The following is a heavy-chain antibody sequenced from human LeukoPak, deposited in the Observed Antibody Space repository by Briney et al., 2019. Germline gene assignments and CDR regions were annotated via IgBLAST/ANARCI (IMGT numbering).Heavy chain of an antibody. J-gene: IGHJ6*02. V-gene: IGHV3-23*01. CDR2: ISGSGGST. D-gene: IGHD3-10*01. CDR3: AKEWITMVRGVIISYGMDV. CDR1: GFTFSYYD. Sequence: GGSLRLSCAASGFTFSYYDMHWVRQAPGKGLEWVSAISGSGGSTYYADSVKGRFTISRDNSKNTLYLQMNSLRAEDTAVYYCAKEWITMVRGVIISYGMDVWGQGTTVTVSS.